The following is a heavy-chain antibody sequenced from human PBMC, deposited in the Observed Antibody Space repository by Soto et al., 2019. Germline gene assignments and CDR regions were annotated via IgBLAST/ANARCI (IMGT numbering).Heavy chain of an antibody. CDR3: ANLDWSQLPNNFDY. V-gene: IGHV3-33*06. CDR1: GFTFSSYG. J-gene: IGHJ4*02. D-gene: IGHD1-1*01. Sequence: PGGSLRLSCAASGFTFSSYGMHWVRQAPGKGLEWVAGISSDGGNTYYADSVKGRFTISRDNSKNTLYLQLNSLRAEDTAVYYCANLDWSQLPNNFDYWGQGTLVTVSS. CDR2: ISSDGGNT.